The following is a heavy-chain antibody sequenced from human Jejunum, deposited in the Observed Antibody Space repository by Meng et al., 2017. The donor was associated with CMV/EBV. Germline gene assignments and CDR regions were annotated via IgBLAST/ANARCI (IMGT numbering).Heavy chain of an antibody. J-gene: IGHJ4*01. CDR3: ARDGRVHSYDQGYFDY. D-gene: IGHD3-16*01. V-gene: IGHV4-39*07. Sequence: QLQLQESGPGLVKPSETLSLTCVLSGDSMNGNRYNWGWIRQSPGKGLEWIASVYYTGSTYYNPSLKSRVFISVDTSKNQFSLNLNSVTAADTAVYYCARDGRVHSYDQGYFDYWGQGSLVTVSS. CDR2: VYYTGST. CDR1: GDSMNGNRYN.